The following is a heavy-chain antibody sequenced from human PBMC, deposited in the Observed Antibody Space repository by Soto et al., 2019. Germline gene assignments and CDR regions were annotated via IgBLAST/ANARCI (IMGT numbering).Heavy chain of an antibody. CDR1: RYTLTELS. CDR3: AMSFYRGTLDS. J-gene: IGHJ4*02. CDR2: FDPEDGET. Sequence: ASVKVSCKVSRYTLTELSMHWVRQAPGKGLEWMGGFDPEDGETIYAQKFQGRVTMIEDTSTDTTYMELSSLRSEDTAVYYCAMSFYRGTLDSWGQGTLVTVSS. D-gene: IGHD1-26*01. V-gene: IGHV1-24*01.